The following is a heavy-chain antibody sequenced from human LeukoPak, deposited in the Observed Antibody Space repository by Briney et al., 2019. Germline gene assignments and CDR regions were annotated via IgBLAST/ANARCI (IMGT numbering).Heavy chain of an antibody. CDR3: ARDRRYCSSTSCPITYYYYYYMDV. D-gene: IGHD2-2*01. CDR1: GGSISSYY. J-gene: IGHJ6*03. V-gene: IGHV4-59*01. CDR2: IYYSGST. Sequence: PSETLSLTCTVSGGSISSYYWSWIRQPPGKGLEWVGYIYYSGSTNYNPSLKSRVTISVGTSKNQFSLKLSSVTAADTAVYYCARDRRYCSSTSCPITYYYYYYMDVWGKGTTVTVSS.